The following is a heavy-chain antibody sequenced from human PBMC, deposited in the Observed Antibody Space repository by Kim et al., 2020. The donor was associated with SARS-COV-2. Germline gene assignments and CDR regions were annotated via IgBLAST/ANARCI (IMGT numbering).Heavy chain of an antibody. Sequence: SETLSLTCTVSGDSISDYYCSWIRQPPGKGLEWIGYIHYSGSTYYNPSLKSRVTMSVDTSKNQFSLRLSSATVTDTAVYYCASLMNTQQQATWGQGSLVT. CDR1: GDSISDYY. D-gene: IGHD6-13*01. CDR2: IHYSGST. CDR3: ASLMNTQQQAT. V-gene: IGHV4-59*08. J-gene: IGHJ4*02.